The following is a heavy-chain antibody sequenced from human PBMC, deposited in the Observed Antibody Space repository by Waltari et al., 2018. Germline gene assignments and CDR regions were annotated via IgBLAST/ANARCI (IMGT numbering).Heavy chain of an antibody. CDR2: IYYSGST. CDR1: GGSISSGAYY. D-gene: IGHD3-10*01. J-gene: IGHJ4*02. V-gene: IGHV4-30-4*08. Sequence: QVQLQESGPGLVKPSQTLSLTCTVSGGSISSGAYYWSWIRQPPGKGLEWIGYIYYSGSTYYNPSLKSRVTISVDTSKNQFSLKLSSVTAADTAVYYCARSENYYGSGSYFDYWGQGTLVTVSS. CDR3: ARSENYYGSGSYFDY.